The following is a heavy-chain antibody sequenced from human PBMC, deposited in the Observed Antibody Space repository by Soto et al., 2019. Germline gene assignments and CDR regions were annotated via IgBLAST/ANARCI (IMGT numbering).Heavy chain of an antibody. CDR3: AKDKYVAVTTNWFDP. CDR1: GFTFSSYA. V-gene: IGHV3-23*01. CDR2: ISGSGGST. Sequence: EGSLRLSCAASGFTFSSYAMSWVRQAPGKGLEWVSTISGSGGSTYYADSVKGRFTISRDNSKNTLYLQMNSLRAEDTAVYYCAKDKYVAVTTNWFDPWGQVHLVTVSP. J-gene: IGHJ5*02. D-gene: IGHD4-17*01.